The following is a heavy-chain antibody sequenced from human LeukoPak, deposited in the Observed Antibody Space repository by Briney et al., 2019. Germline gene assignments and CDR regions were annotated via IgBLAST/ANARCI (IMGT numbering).Heavy chain of an antibody. V-gene: IGHV3-21*01. CDR3: AVPLGYCSSTSCSYFDY. CDR1: GFTSSSYS. CDR2: ISSSSSYI. J-gene: IGHJ4*02. Sequence: GGSLRLSCAASGFTSSSYSMNWVRQAPGKGLEWVSSISSSSSYIYYADSVKGRFTISRDNAKNSLYLQMNSLRAEDTAVYYCAVPLGYCSSTSCSYFDYWGQGTPVTVSS. D-gene: IGHD2-2*01.